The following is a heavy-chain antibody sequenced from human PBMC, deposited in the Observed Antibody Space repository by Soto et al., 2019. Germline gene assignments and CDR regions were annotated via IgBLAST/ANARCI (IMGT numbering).Heavy chain of an antibody. D-gene: IGHD3-16*01. CDR2: IIPIFGTA. J-gene: IGHJ5*02. V-gene: IGHV1-69*13. CDR1: GGTFSSYA. Sequence: SVKVSCQASGGTFSSYAISWVRQAPGQGLEWMGGIIPIFGTANYAQKFQGRVTITADESTSTAYMELSSLRSEDTAVYYCARGGSRSHNWFDPWGQGTLVTVSS. CDR3: ARGGSRSHNWFDP.